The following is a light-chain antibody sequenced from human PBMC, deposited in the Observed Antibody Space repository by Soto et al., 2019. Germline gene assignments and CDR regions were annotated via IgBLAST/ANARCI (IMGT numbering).Light chain of an antibody. CDR1: SSNIGSNT. J-gene: IGLJ2*01. CDR3: APWADSLKVTV. V-gene: IGLV1-44*01. CDR2: SNN. Sequence: QSVLTQPPSASGTPGQRVTISCSGSSSNIGSNTVHWYQQLPGTAPKLLIYSNNQRPSGVPDRFSGSKSGTPAFLAISGVQSEDDPDYYCAPWADSLKVTVFGVGTKVTVL.